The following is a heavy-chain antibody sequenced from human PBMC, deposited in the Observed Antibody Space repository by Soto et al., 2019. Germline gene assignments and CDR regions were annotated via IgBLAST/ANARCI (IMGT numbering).Heavy chain of an antibody. J-gene: IGHJ6*02. V-gene: IGHV3-48*02. CDR1: GFTYINYN. CDR3: ARDCGKGYGMDV. Sequence: VQLVESGGGLVQPGGSLRLSCAASGFTYINYNMNWVRQAPGKVLEWVSYISSRSNTIYYADSVKGRFTISRDNAKNSLFLQMNSLRDEDTAVYYCARDCGKGYGMDVWGQGTTVTVSS. CDR2: ISSRSNTI.